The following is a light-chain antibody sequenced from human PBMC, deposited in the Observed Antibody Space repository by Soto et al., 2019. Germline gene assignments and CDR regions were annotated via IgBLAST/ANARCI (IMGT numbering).Light chain of an antibody. CDR3: LQDYNYFG. CDR1: QTSSSW. V-gene: IGKV1-6*01. J-gene: IGKJ5*01. Sequence: IQMTQSPSTLSGSVGDRVTITCRASQTSSSWLAWYQQKPGKAPKRLIYAASSLQSGVPSRFSGSGYGTDFTLTISSLQPEDFATYYCLQDYNYFGFGQGTRLEI. CDR2: AAS.